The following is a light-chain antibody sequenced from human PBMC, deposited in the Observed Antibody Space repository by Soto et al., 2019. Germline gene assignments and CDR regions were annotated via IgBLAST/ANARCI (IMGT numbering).Light chain of an antibody. J-gene: IGKJ5*01. V-gene: IGKV1-8*01. CDR2: DAS. CDR1: QGISSY. CDR3: QQYGSSRVT. Sequence: AIRMTQSPSSISASTGDRVTITCRASQGISSYLAWYQQKPGKAPKLLIYDASSLESGVPSRFSGSGSGTEFTLTISRLEPEDFAVYYCQQYGSSRVTFGQGTRLEI.